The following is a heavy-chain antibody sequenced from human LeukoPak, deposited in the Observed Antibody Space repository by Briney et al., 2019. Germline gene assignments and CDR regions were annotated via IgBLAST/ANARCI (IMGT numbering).Heavy chain of an antibody. Sequence: GSLRLSCAASGFTFSSYWMSWVRQPPGKGLEWIGSIYYSGSTYYNPSLKSRVTISVDTSKNQFSLKLSSVTAADTAVYYCARRVLRYFDWQKGNFDYWGQGTLVTVSS. CDR1: GFTFSSYW. V-gene: IGHV4-39*07. J-gene: IGHJ4*02. CDR2: IYYSGST. D-gene: IGHD3-9*01. CDR3: ARRVLRYFDWQKGNFDY.